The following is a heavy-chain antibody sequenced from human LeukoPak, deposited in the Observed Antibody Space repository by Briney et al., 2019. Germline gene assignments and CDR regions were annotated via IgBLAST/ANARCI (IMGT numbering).Heavy chain of an antibody. Sequence: SETLSLTCTVSGGSISSYYWSWIRQPAGKGLEWIGRIYTSGSTNYNPSLKSRVTISVDTSKNQFSLKLSSVTAADTAVYYCARGRGDTAMVQHGYSSSWYFVTDEQYFDYWGQGTLVTVSS. CDR1: GGSISSYY. D-gene: IGHD6-13*01. CDR3: ARGRGDTAMVQHGYSSSWYFVTDEQYFDY. J-gene: IGHJ4*02. V-gene: IGHV4-4*07. CDR2: IYTSGST.